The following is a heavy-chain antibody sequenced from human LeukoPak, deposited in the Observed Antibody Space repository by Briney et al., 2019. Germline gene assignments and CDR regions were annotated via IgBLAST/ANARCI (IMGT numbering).Heavy chain of an antibody. CDR1: GGSISSYY. Sequence: SETLSLTCTVSGGSISSYYWSWIRQPPGKRLEWIGYSYYSGSTNYNPFLKSRVTISVDTSKNQFSLKLSSVTAADTAVYYCARHGYYDSSGYYGFDYWGQGTLVTVSS. J-gene: IGHJ4*02. V-gene: IGHV4-59*08. CDR3: ARHGYYDSSGYYGFDY. CDR2: SYYSGST. D-gene: IGHD3-22*01.